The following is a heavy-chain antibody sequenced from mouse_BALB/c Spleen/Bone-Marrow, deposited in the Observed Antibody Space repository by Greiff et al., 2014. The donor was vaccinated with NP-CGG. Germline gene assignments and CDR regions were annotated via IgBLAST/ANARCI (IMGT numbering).Heavy chain of an antibody. Sequence: QVQLQQSGSVLVRPGAPVKLSCKASGYTFTSSWMHWAKQRPGQGLEWIGEIHPNSGNTNYNEKFKGKATLTVDTSSSTAYVDLSSLTSEDSAVYYCARWGFDYWGQGTTLTVSS. CDR2: IHPNSGNT. J-gene: IGHJ2*01. V-gene: IGHV1S130*01. CDR1: GYTFTSSW. CDR3: ARWGFDY.